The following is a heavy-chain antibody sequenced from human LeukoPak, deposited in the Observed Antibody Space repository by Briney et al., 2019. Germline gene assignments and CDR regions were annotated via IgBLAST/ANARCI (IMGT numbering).Heavy chain of an antibody. CDR3: ARDRGETGELYYFDY. V-gene: IGHV1-18*01. CDR1: GYTFTNYG. J-gene: IGHJ4*02. D-gene: IGHD7-27*01. Sequence: ASVKVSCKASGYTFTNYGISWVRQAPGQGLEWLGWISTYNGNTNYAQKFQGRVTITTDTSTSTAYMELRSLRSDDTAVYYCARDRGETGELYYFDYWGQGTLVTVSS. CDR2: ISTYNGNT.